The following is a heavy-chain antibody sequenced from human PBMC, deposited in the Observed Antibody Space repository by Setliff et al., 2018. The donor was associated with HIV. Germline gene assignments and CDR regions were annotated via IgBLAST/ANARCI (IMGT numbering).Heavy chain of an antibody. CDR1: GGSISSGGYY. CDR3: ARDLSDSSGYFNDGDVFDI. J-gene: IGHJ3*02. V-gene: IGHV4-61*10. Sequence: SETLSLTCTVSGGSISSGGYYWSWIRQPAGKGLEWIGRIYYSGSTNYNPSLKSRVTISVDTSKNQFSLRLSSVTAADTAVYYCARDLSDSSGYFNDGDVFDIWGQGTMVTVSS. CDR2: IYYSGST. D-gene: IGHD3-22*01.